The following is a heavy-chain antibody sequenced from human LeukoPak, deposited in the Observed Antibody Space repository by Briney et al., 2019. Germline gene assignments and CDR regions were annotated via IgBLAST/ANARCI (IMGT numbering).Heavy chain of an antibody. CDR3: ARDPGGVTMGYYGMDV. D-gene: IGHD4/OR15-4a*01. V-gene: IGHV3-7*01. CDR1: GFPFSRYW. CDR2: IKQDGSEK. Sequence: GGSLRLSCAASGFPFSRYWLSWVRQAPGKGLEWVANIKQDGSEKYYVDSVKGRFTISRDNAKNSLYLQMNNLRAEDTAVFYCARDPGGVTMGYYGMDVWGQGTTVTVSS. J-gene: IGHJ6*02.